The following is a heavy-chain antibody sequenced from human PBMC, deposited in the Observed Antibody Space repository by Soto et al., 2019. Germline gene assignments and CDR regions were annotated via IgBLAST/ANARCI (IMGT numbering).Heavy chain of an antibody. D-gene: IGHD3-22*01. J-gene: IGHJ4*02. CDR3: ARGLRNYYDRSGLHY. Sequence: GGSLRLSCVASQFTFSNYEMNWVRQAPGKGLEWVSYISYTGSTIYYADSVRGRFTISRDNSKNSLYLQMNSLRAEDTAVYYCARGLRNYYDRSGLHYWGQGTLVTVFS. CDR2: ISYTGSTI. CDR1: QFTFSNYE. V-gene: IGHV3-48*03.